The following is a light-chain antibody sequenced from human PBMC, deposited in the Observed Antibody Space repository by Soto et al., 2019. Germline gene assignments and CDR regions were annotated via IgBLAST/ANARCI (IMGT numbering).Light chain of an antibody. CDR3: NSYTSSNPLGV. J-gene: IGLJ1*01. CDR2: DVS. V-gene: IGLV2-14*03. CDR1: CSDIGGYEY. Sequence: QSALTQPASVSGSPGQSITISCTGTCSDIGGYEYVSWYQQQPGKAPKRIIYDVSDRPSGVSNRFSGSKSGNTASLAISGLQAEDEADYYCNSYTSSNPLGVFGTGTKLTVL.